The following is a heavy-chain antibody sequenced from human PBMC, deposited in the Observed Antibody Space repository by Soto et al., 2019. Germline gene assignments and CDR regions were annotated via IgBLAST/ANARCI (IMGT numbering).Heavy chain of an antibody. V-gene: IGHV3-23*01. CDR3: AKDYYGMDV. CDR1: GFTFSSYA. Sequence: GGSLRLSCAASGFTFSSYAMSWVRQAPGKGLEWVAVISGGGGSKYYADSVKGRSTISRDNSKNTLYLQMNSLRAEDTAVYYCAKDYYGMDVWGQGTTVTVSS. J-gene: IGHJ6*02. CDR2: ISGGGGSK.